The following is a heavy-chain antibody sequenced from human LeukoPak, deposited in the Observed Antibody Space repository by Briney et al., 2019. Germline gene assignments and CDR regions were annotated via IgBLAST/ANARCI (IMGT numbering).Heavy chain of an antibody. V-gene: IGHV3-64*01. J-gene: IGHJ3*02. CDR1: GFTFSSYS. CDR3: ARVKVSGGLDI. D-gene: IGHD4-23*01. CDR2: ISSSGGNT. Sequence: GGSLRLSCAASGFTFSSYSMHWVRQAPGKGLEYVSAISSSGGNTYYAISVKGRFTISRDNSKNTLYLQMGSLRAEDMAVYYCARVKVSGGLDIWGQGTMVTVSS.